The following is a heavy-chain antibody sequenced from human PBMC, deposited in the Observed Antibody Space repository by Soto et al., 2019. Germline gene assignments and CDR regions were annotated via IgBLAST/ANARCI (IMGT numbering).Heavy chain of an antibody. D-gene: IGHD1-1*01. CDR3: ARTITGYFWAGAY. V-gene: IGHV3-23*01. Sequence: GGSLRLSCAASGFTFNMYAMSWVRQAPGKGLEWVSGIGGSGTNTYYADFVKGRFTISRDNSKNTLYPQMDSLRAEDTAIYYCARTITGYFWAGAYWGQGTLVTVSS. CDR1: GFTFNMYA. J-gene: IGHJ4*02. CDR2: IGGSGTNT.